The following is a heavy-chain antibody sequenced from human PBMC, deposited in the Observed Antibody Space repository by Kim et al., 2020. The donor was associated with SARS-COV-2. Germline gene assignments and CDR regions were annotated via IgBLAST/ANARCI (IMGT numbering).Heavy chain of an antibody. J-gene: IGHJ4*02. V-gene: IGHV3-21*01. CDR1: GFTFSSYS. D-gene: IGHD3-10*01. CDR2: ISSSSSYI. CDR3: ASGYGSGSYYNVFTVGY. Sequence: GGSLRLSCAASGFTFSSYSMNWVRQAPGKGLEWVSSISSSSSYIYYADSVKGRFTISRDNAKNSLYLQMNSLRAEDTAVYYCASGYGSGSYYNVFTVGYWGQGTLVTVSS.